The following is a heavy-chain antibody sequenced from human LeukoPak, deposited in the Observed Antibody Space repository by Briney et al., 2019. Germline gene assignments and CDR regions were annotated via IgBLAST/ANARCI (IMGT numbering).Heavy chain of an antibody. CDR2: INHSGST. J-gene: IGHJ4*02. D-gene: IGHD6-13*01. CDR1: GGSVSSYN. CDR3: ARLPYSSSWYVRFDY. Sequence: SSETLSLTCTVSGGSVSSYNWTWIRQPPGKGLEWIGEINHSGSTNYNPSLKSRVTISVDTSKNQFSLKLSSVTAADTAVYCCARLPYSSSWYVRFDYWGQGTLVTVSS. V-gene: IGHV4-34*01.